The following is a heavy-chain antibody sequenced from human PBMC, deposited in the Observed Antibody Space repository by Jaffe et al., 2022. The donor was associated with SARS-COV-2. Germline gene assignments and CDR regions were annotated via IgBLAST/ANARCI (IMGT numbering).Heavy chain of an antibody. Sequence: EVQLVESGGGLVQPGRSLRLSCAASGFTFDDYAMHWVRQAPGKGLEWVSGISWNSGSIGYADSVKGRFTISRDNAKNSLYLQMNSLRAEDTALYYCAKNAVRGVIPRDHMDVWGKGTTVTVSS. V-gene: IGHV3-9*01. CDR3: AKNAVRGVIPRDHMDV. CDR1: GFTFDDYA. J-gene: IGHJ6*03. CDR2: ISWNSGSI. D-gene: IGHD3-10*01.